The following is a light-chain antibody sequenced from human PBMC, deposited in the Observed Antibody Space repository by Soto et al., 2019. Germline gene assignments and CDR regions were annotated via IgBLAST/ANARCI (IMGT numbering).Light chain of an antibody. CDR2: AAS. CDR3: QQSYSIPHT. V-gene: IGKV1-39*01. CDR1: QSISSY. J-gene: IGKJ4*02. Sequence: DIQITQAPSSLSASVGDRVTITCRASQSISSYLTWYQQKPGKAPKLLIYAASSLASGVPSRFSGSGSGTDFTLTISSLKPEDFATYYCQQSYSIPHTFGEGTKVDI.